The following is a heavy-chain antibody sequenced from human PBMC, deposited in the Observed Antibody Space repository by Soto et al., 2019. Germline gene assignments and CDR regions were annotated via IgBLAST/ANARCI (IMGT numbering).Heavy chain of an antibody. V-gene: IGHV3-23*01. CDR3: AKGGSGTASGRYYYYYMDV. J-gene: IGHJ6*03. CDR2: ISGSGGST. Sequence: EVQLLESGGGLVQPGGSLRLSCAASGFTFSSYAMSWVRQAPGKGLEWVSAISGSGGSTYYADSVKGRFTISRDNSKNTLYLQLNRLRAEDTAVYYCAKGGSGTASGRYYYYYMDVWGQGTTVTVSS. D-gene: IGHD6-25*01. CDR1: GFTFSSYA.